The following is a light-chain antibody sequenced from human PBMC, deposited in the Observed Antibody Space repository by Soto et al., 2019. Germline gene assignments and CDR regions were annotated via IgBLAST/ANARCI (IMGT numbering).Light chain of an antibody. CDR3: QQYNSYSYT. V-gene: IGKV1-5*03. CDR1: QSISSW. CDR2: KAS. Sequence: DIQMTQSPPTLSASVGDRVTITCRASQSISSWLAWYQQKPGKAPKLLIYKASSLESGVPSRFSGSGSGTAFTRTISSLQPDDFATYYCQQYNSYSYTFGQGTKLEIK. J-gene: IGKJ2*01.